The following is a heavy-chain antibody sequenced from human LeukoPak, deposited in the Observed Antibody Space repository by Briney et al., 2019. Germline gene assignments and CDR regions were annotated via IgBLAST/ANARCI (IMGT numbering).Heavy chain of an antibody. D-gene: IGHD3-16*01. CDR2: IIPILGIA. V-gene: IGHV1-69*04. Sequence: ASVKVSCKASGGTFSSYAISWVRQAPGQGLEWMGRIIPILGIANYAQKFQGRVTITADKSTSTAYMELSSLRSEDTAVYYCAIDLGPTYCILDYWGQGTLVTVSS. CDR3: AIDLGPTYCILDY. CDR1: GGTFSSYA. J-gene: IGHJ4*02.